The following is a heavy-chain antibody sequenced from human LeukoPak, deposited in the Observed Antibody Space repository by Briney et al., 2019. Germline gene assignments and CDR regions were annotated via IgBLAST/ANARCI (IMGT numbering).Heavy chain of an antibody. Sequence: GESLKISCKASGYKFTSYWIGWVRQMPGKGLEWLGIIYPGDSDTRSSPSFQGQVTISADKSKTTVYLQWSSLEASDSAMYYCVRWRGAYYFDYWGQGTLVTVSS. CDR3: VRWRGAYYFDY. CDR2: IYPGDSDT. J-gene: IGHJ4*02. D-gene: IGHD1-26*01. CDR1: GYKFTSYW. V-gene: IGHV5-51*01.